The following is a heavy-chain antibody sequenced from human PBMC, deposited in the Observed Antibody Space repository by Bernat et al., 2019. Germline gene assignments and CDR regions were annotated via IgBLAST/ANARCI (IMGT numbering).Heavy chain of an antibody. CDR3: TRGEYGSTIFGVVITFDY. J-gene: IGHJ4*02. CDR1: GFTFGDYA. D-gene: IGHD3-3*01. CDR2: IRSKAYGGTT. V-gene: IGHV3-49*05. Sequence: EVQLVESGGGLVKPGRSLRLSCTASGFTFGDYAMSWFRQAPGKGLEWVGFIRSKAYGGTTEYAASVKGRFTIPRDDSKSIAYLQMNSLKTEDTAVYYCTRGEYGSTIFGVVITFDYWGQGTLVTVSS.